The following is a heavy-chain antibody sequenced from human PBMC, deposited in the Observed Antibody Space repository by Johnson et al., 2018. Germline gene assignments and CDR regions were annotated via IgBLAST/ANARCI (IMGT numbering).Heavy chain of an antibody. CDR3: AKYWWQWRINDAFDI. CDR1: GLTLTNYG. J-gene: IGHJ3*02. V-gene: IGHV3-30*18. CDR2: ISYDGGNK. D-gene: IGHD6-19*01. Sequence: QVQLVESGGGVVLPGRSLRLSCEVSGLTLTNYGMHWVRQAPGKGLEWVAGISYDGGNKNYADSVKGRFTISRDNSENTMYLQMNSLRLGDTAVYYCAKYWWQWRINDAFDILGQGTMVTVSS.